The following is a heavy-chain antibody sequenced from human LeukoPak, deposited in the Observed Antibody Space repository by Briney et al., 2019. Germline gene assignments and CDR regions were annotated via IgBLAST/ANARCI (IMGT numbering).Heavy chain of an antibody. D-gene: IGHD4-11*01. CDR1: GGSTSSSSYY. V-gene: IGHV4-39*07. J-gene: IGHJ4*02. Sequence: SETLSPTCTVSGGSTSSSSYYWGWIRQPPGKGLEWIGSIYYSGSTYYNPSLKSRVTISVDTSKNQFSLKLSSVTAADTAVYYCARAYSNYLLVDWGQGTLVTVSS. CDR3: ARAYSNYLLVD. CDR2: IYYSGST.